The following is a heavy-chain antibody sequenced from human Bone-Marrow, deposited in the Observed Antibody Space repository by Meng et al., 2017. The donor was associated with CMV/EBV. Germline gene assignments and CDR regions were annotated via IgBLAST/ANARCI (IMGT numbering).Heavy chain of an antibody. J-gene: IGHJ6*02. D-gene: IGHD4-17*01. V-gene: IGHV3-7*01. CDR3: ASFTVTTFLGIYYYYGMDV. CDR1: GFTFSSYW. CDR2: IKQDGSEK. Sequence: GGSLRLSCAASGFTFSSYWMSWVRQAPGKGLEWVANIKQDGSEKYYVDSVKGRFTISRDNAKNSLYLQMNSLRAEDTAVYYCASFTVTTFLGIYYYYGMDVWGQGTTVTVSS.